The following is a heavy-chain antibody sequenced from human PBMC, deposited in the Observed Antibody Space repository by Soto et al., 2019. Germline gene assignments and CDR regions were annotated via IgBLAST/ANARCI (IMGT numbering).Heavy chain of an antibody. Sequence: VSVNLYCKTAGYTITIYGISWVRQAPGQGLEWMGWISAYNGNTNYAQKLQGRVTMTTDTSTSTAYMELRSLRSDDTAVYYCAREREVPAALYYYYYMDVWGKGTTVTVSS. CDR2: ISAYNGNT. D-gene: IGHD2-2*01. V-gene: IGHV1-18*01. J-gene: IGHJ6*03. CDR3: AREREVPAALYYYYYMDV. CDR1: GYTITIYG.